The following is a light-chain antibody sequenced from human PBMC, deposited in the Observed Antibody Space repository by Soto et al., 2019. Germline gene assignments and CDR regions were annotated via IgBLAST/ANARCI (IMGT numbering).Light chain of an antibody. CDR3: SSYSSSSSVV. Sequence: QSALTQPASVSGSPGQSITISCTGTSSDVGGYNYVSWYQQHPGKAPKLLIYDGSNRPSGVSNRFSGSKSGNTASLTISGLQAEDEGDYYCSSYSSSSSVVFGGGTKLTVL. CDR2: DGS. J-gene: IGLJ2*01. V-gene: IGLV2-14*01. CDR1: SSDVGGYNY.